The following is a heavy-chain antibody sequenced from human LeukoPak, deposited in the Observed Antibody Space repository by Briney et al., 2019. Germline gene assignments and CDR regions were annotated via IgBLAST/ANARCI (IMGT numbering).Heavy chain of an antibody. CDR3: ARDGQDYGDYFWYFDY. V-gene: IGHV3-43*01. J-gene: IGHJ4*02. CDR1: GFTFDDYT. Sequence: HPGGSLRLSCTASGFTFDDYTMHWVRQAPGKGLEWVSLISWDGGSTYYADSVKGRFTISRDNSKNSLYLQMNSLRAEDTAVYYCARDGQDYGDYFWYFDYWGQGTLVTVSS. CDR2: ISWDGGST. D-gene: IGHD4-17*01.